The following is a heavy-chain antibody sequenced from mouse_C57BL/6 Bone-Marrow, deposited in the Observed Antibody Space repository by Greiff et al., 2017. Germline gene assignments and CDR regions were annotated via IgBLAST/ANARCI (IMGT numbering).Heavy chain of an antibody. CDR3: ARGGRNRYFDV. V-gene: IGHV1-64*01. D-gene: IGHD3-3*01. J-gene: IGHJ1*03. CDR1: GYTFTSYW. Sequence: QVQLQQPGAELVKPGASVKLSCKASGYTFTSYWMHWVKQRPGQGLEWIGMIHPNSGSTNYNEKFKSKAKLTVDKSSSTAYMQLSSLTSEDSAVYYCARGGRNRYFDVWGTGTTVTVSA. CDR2: IHPNSGST.